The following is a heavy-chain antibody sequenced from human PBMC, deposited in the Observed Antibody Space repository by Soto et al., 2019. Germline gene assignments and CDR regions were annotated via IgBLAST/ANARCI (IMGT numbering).Heavy chain of an antibody. CDR3: AKDKVGYSYCSYYYYGMDF. Sequence: PGVSLRLSCAASGFTFSSYGMHWVRQAPGKGLEWVAVISYDGSNKYYADSVKGRFTISRDNSKNTLYLQMNSLRAEDTAVYYCAKDKVGYSYCSYYYYGMDFWGQGTTGTVSS. CDR1: GFTFSSYG. J-gene: IGHJ6*02. V-gene: IGHV3-30*18. D-gene: IGHD5-18*01. CDR2: ISYDGSNK.